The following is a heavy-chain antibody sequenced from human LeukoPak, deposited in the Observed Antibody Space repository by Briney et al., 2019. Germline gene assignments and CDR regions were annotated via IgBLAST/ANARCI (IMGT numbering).Heavy chain of an antibody. CDR1: GYTFSNYG. Sequence: ASVKVSCKASGYTFSNYGITWVRQAPGQGLEWMGWISGYNGNTNFAQKLRGRVSMTTDTSTYTSDMELRSLRSDDTAVYYCARSLGDSSGYYPLPFDYWGQGTLVIVSS. J-gene: IGHJ4*02. CDR2: ISGYNGNT. V-gene: IGHV1-18*01. D-gene: IGHD3-22*01. CDR3: ARSLGDSSGYYPLPFDY.